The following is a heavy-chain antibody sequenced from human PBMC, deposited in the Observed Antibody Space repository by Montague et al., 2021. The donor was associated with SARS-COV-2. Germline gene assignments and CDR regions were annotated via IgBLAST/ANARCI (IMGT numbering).Heavy chain of an antibody. V-gene: IGHV4-39*01. CDR1: GGSISSSDYY. D-gene: IGHD5-18*01. J-gene: IGHJ6*04. CDR2: IYYSGST. Sequence: SETLSLTCTVSGGSISSSDYYWGCIRQPPGKGLVWIVTIYYSGSTYYTPSLKSRVTISVDTSKNQFSLKLTSLTAAVTAVYYCARSSGYNYDIAYYGMDVWGKGTTVTVSS. CDR3: ARSSGYNYDIAYYGMDV.